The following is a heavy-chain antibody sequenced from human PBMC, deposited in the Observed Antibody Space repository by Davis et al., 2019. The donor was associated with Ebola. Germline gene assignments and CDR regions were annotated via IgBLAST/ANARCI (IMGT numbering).Heavy chain of an antibody. D-gene: IGHD3-16*01. CDR3: ERFNMGGVTLGD. V-gene: IGHV1-69*04. CDR1: GGTFRSYG. CDR2: TIPVVDIA. J-gene: IGHJ4*02. Sequence: SVKVSCKASGGTFRSYGINWMRQAPGQGLEWMGRTIPVVDIASYAQKFQGRVTISADISTSTSYMELTSLRSEDTAVYYCERFNMGGVTLGDWGQGTLVTVSS.